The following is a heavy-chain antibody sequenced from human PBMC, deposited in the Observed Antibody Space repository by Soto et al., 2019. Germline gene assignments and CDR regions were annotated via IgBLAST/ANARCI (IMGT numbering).Heavy chain of an antibody. D-gene: IGHD6-13*01. CDR2: IYYSGST. Sequence: QVQLQESGPGLVKPSQTLSLTCTVSGGSISSGGYYWSWIRQHPGKGLEWIGYIYYSGSTYYNPSIKSRVSITVDTSKNQFSLKLSSGTAADTAVYYCATKWLRYSSSWYYGMDVWGQGTTVTVSS. CDR1: GGSISSGGYY. CDR3: ATKWLRYSSSWYYGMDV. V-gene: IGHV4-31*03. J-gene: IGHJ6*02.